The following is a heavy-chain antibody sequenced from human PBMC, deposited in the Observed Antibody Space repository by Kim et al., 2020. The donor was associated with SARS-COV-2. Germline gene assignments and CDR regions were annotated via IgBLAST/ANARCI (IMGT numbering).Heavy chain of an antibody. J-gene: IGHJ4*02. CDR2: ISGSGGST. CDR1: GFTFSSYA. D-gene: IGHD3-22*01. V-gene: IGHV3-23*01. Sequence: GGSLRLSCVASGFTFSSYAMSWVRQAPGKGLEWVSAISGSGGSTYYADSVKGRFTISRDNSKNTLYLQMNSLRAEDTAVYYCAKDDYDSSGYSQTPLYIDYWGQGTLVTVSS. CDR3: AKDDYDSSGYSQTPLYIDY.